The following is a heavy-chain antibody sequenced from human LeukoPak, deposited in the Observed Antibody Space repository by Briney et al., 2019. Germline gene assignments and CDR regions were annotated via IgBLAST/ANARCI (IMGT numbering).Heavy chain of an antibody. Sequence: ASVRVSCKTSGYPFTSFGFTWVRQAPGQGLEWMGCISSYHTSYSGNTNSAQKFRDRLTMTTDASTTTAYMELGSLRSDDTAVYYCARRIAVSGRDDFWGQGTLVTVSS. V-gene: IGHV1-18*01. J-gene: IGHJ4*02. CDR1: GYPFTSFG. D-gene: IGHD6-19*01. CDR3: ARRIAVSGRDDF. CDR2: ISSYHTSYSGNT.